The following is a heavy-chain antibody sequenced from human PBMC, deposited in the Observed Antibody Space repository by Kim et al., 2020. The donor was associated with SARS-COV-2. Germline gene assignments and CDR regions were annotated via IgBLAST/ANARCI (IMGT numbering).Heavy chain of an antibody. Sequence: GGSLRLSCAASGFTFSSYAMSWVRQAPGKGLEWVSVIYSGGSSTYYADSVKGRFTISRDNSKNTLYLQMNSLRAEDTAVYYCAKEGGSSLMVGRADVGGQRTTGTVSS. CDR2: IYSGGSST. D-gene: IGHD6-13*01. CDR1: GFTFSSYA. V-gene: IGHV3-23*03. J-gene: IGHJ6*02. CDR3: AKEGGSSLMVGRADV.